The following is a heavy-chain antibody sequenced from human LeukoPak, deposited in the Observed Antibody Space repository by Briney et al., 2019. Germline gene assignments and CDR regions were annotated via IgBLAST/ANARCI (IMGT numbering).Heavy chain of an antibody. J-gene: IGHJ4*02. Sequence: GGSLRLSCSASGFTFSRYPMHWVRQAPGKGLEYFSAISGNGGSTYYAESVKGRFTITRDNSKNTLYLQMSSLRTEDTAIYYCVKAQYDFWSGLDYWGQGTLVTVSS. CDR2: ISGNGGST. V-gene: IGHV3-64D*09. D-gene: IGHD3-3*01. CDR1: GFTFSRYP. CDR3: VKAQYDFWSGLDY.